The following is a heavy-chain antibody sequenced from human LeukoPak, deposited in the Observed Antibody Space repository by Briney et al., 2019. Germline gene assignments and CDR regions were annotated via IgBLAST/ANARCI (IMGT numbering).Heavy chain of an antibody. J-gene: IGHJ4*02. CDR3: VSGFLQWLY. V-gene: IGHV3-7*01. CDR1: GVSFSSYW. CDR2: INPDGSNM. D-gene: IGHD3-3*01. Sequence: GGSLRLSCAASGVSFSSYWMSWVRQAPGKGLERVTNINPDGSNMLYVDSVKGRFTISRDNAKNSLYLQMNNLRAEDTAVYFCVSGFLQWLYWGQGTLVTVSS.